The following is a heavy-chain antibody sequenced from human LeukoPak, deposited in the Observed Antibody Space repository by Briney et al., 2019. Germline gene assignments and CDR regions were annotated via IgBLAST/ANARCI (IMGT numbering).Heavy chain of an antibody. Sequence: ASVKVSCKASGYTFTGYYMHWVRQAPGQGLEWMGIINPSGGSTSYAQKFQGRVTMTRDTSTSTVYMELSSLRSEDTAVYYCARAPIRRYFDWLPLDIWGQGTMVTVSS. CDR2: INPSGGST. V-gene: IGHV1-46*01. CDR3: ARAPIRRYFDWLPLDI. J-gene: IGHJ3*02. CDR1: GYTFTGYY. D-gene: IGHD3-9*01.